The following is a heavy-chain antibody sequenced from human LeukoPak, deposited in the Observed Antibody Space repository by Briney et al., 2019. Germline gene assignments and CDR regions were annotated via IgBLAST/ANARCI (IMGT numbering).Heavy chain of an antibody. Sequence: SETLSLTCTVSGGSISSFYWGWIRQPPGKGLEWIGHMHSSGNTNYNPSLKSRITMSVDTSKNQFSLKLSSVTAADTAVYYCARTITEFDYWGQGTLVTVSS. V-gene: IGHV4-59*12. CDR3: ARTITEFDY. D-gene: IGHD1-20*01. J-gene: IGHJ4*02. CDR1: GGSISSFY. CDR2: MHSSGNT.